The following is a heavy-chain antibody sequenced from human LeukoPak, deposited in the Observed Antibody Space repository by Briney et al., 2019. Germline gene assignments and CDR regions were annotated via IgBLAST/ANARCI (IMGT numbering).Heavy chain of an antibody. Sequence: SETLSLTRTVSGGSISSGGYYWSWIRQHPGKGLEWIGYIYYSGSTYYNPSLKSRVTISVDTSKNQFSLKLSSVTAADTAVYYCARGLLRYFDWLSYPDAFDIWGQGTMVTVSS. CDR3: ARGLLRYFDWLSYPDAFDI. V-gene: IGHV4-31*03. CDR1: GGSISSGGYY. CDR2: IYYSGST. J-gene: IGHJ3*02. D-gene: IGHD3-9*01.